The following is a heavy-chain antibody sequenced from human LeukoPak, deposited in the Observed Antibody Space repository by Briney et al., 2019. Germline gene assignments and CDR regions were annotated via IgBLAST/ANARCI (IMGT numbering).Heavy chain of an antibody. Sequence: PGGSLRLSCAASRFTPRSYAMSWVRQAPGKGLEWVSTINRIAGITYYTHSVKSRFTISRDNSKNNLYLQMNTLRAEDTAVYYCAKDESATVPGGNYYYYMDVWGKGTTVTVSS. D-gene: IGHD6-19*01. CDR3: AKDESATVPGGNYYYYMDV. J-gene: IGHJ6*03. V-gene: IGHV3-23*01. CDR1: RFTPRSYA. CDR2: INRIAGIT.